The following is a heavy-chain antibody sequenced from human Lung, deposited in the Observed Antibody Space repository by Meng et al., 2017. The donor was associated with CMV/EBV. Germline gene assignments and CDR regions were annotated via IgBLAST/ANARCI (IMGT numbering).Heavy chain of an antibody. J-gene: IGHJ6*02. Sequence: GGSLRLSCAASGFTFSSYAMSWVRQAPGKGLEWVSVIYSGGSSTYYADSVKGRFTISRDNSKNTLYLQMNSLRAEDTAVYYCAKVGQGYSSSSDYYYGIDVWGQGXTVTVSS. D-gene: IGHD6-6*01. V-gene: IGHV3-23*03. CDR1: GFTFSSYA. CDR2: IYSGGSST. CDR3: AKVGQGYSSSSDYYYGIDV.